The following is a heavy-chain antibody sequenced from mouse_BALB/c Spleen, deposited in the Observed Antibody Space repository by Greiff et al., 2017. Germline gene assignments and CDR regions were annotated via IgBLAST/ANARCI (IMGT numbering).Heavy chain of an antibody. D-gene: IGHD2-4*01. CDR2: ISDGGSYT. CDR3: AREPMITTGNGYFDV. V-gene: IGHV5-4*02. J-gene: IGHJ1*01. Sequence: EVKVVESGGGLVKPGGSLKLSCAASGFTFSDYYMYWVRQTPEKRLEWVATISDGGSYTYYPDSVKGRFTISRDNAKNNLYLQMSSLKSEDTAMYYCAREPMITTGNGYFDVWGAGTTVTVSS. CDR1: GFTFSDYY.